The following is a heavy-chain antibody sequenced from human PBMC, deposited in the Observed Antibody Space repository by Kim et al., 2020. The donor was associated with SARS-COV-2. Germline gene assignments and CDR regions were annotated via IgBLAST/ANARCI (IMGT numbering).Heavy chain of an antibody. J-gene: IGHJ6*02. CDR3: ARGVVRGVIIYYYYGMDV. V-gene: IGHV4-34*01. CDR1: GGSFSGYY. CDR2: INHSGST. D-gene: IGHD3-10*01. Sequence: SETLSLTCAVYGGSFSGYYWSWIRQPPGKGLEWIGEINHSGSTNYNPSLKSRVTISVDTSKNQFSLKLSSVTAADTAVYYCARGVVRGVIIYYYYGMDVWGQGTTVTVSS.